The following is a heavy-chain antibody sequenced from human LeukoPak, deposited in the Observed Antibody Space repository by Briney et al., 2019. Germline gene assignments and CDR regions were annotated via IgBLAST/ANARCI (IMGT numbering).Heavy chain of an antibody. CDR1: GGTFSSYA. D-gene: IGHD6-13*01. CDR3: ASSAASTAGYYYMDV. CDR2: IIPIFGTA. V-gene: IGHV1-69*05. Sequence: RASVRVSCKASGGTFSSYAISWVRQAPGQGLEWMRGIIPIFGTANYAQKFQGRVTITTDESTSTAYMELSSLRSEDTAVYYCASSAASTAGYYYMDVGGKGTTVTVSS. J-gene: IGHJ6*03.